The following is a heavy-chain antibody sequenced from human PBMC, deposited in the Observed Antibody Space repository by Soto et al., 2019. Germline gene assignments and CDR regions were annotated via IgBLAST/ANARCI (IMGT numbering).Heavy chain of an antibody. V-gene: IGHV1-69*13. CDR2: IIPIFGTA. D-gene: IGHD3-3*01. J-gene: IGHJ6*02. CDR3: ARSLTYYDFWSGPREGMDV. Sequence: SVKVSCKASGGTFSSYAISWVRQAPGQGLEWMGGIIPIFGTANYAQKFQGRVTITADESTSTAYMELSSLRSEDTAVYYCARSLTYYDFWSGPREGMDVWGRRTTVTVSS. CDR1: GGTFSSYA.